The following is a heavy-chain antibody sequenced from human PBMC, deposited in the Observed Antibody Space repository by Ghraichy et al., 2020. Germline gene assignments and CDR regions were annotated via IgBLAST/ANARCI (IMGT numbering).Heavy chain of an antibody. CDR3: ASGTYYSDNSGYPIGL. Sequence: SETLSLTCTVSGGSISSSNYYWGWIRQPPGKGLEWIGSIYYSGSTYYNPSLKSRVTISVDTSKNHFSLKLSSVTAADTAVYYCASGTYYSDNSGYPIGLWGQGTLVTVSS. J-gene: IGHJ4*02. CDR2: IYYSGST. D-gene: IGHD3-22*01. V-gene: IGHV4-39*07. CDR1: GGSISSSNYY.